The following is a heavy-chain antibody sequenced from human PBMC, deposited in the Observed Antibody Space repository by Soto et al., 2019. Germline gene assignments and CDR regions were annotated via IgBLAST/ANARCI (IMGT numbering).Heavy chain of an antibody. V-gene: IGHV4-30-2*01. D-gene: IGHD3-3*01. CDR2: IYHSGST. CDR3: ASIRGDFWSGYSWFDP. J-gene: IGHJ5*02. CDR1: GGSISSGGYS. Sequence: SETLSRTCAGSGGSISSGGYSWSLIQQPPVKGLEWIGYIYHSGSTYYNPSLKSRVTISVDRSKNQFSLKLSSVTAADTAVYYCASIRGDFWSGYSWFDPWGQGTLVTVSS.